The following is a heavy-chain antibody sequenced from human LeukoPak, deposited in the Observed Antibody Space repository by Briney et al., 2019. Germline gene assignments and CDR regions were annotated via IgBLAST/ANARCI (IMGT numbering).Heavy chain of an antibody. Sequence: GGSLRLSCAASGFTFSSYEMNWVRQAPGKGLEWVSYISSGSTIYYADSVKGRFTISRDNAKNSLYLQMNSLRAEDTAVYYCARESSWFGDAFDIWGQGTMVTVSS. CDR3: ARESSWFGDAFDI. D-gene: IGHD3-10*01. J-gene: IGHJ3*02. CDR2: ISSGSTI. CDR1: GFTFSSYE. V-gene: IGHV3-48*03.